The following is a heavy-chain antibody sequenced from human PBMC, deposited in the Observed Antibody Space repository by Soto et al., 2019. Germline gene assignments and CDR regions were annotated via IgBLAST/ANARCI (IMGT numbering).Heavy chain of an antibody. V-gene: IGHV3-30*18. D-gene: IGHD2-8*01. CDR2: ISYDGSNK. CDR3: AKDRVGVYCTNGVCYTLDWFDP. Sequence: QVQLVESGGGVVQPGRSLRLSCAASGFTFSSYGMHWVRQAPGKGLEWVAVISYDGSNKYYADSVKGRFTISRDNSKNTLYLQMNSLRAEDTAVYYCAKDRVGVYCTNGVCYTLDWFDPWGQGILVTVSS. CDR1: GFTFSSYG. J-gene: IGHJ5*02.